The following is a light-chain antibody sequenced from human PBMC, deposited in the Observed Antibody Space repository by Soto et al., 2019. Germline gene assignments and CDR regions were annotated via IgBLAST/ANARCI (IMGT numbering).Light chain of an antibody. CDR3: SSYTNTNTWV. CDR2: EVT. J-gene: IGLJ3*02. V-gene: IGLV2-14*01. CDR1: SSDVGGYNF. Sequence: QSALTQPDSVSEAPGQSITISCTGTSSDVGGYNFVSWYQQNPGDAPKLLIYEVTNRPSGVSNRFSGSKSGNTASLTISGLQAEDEADYYCSSYTNTNTWVFGGGTKLTVL.